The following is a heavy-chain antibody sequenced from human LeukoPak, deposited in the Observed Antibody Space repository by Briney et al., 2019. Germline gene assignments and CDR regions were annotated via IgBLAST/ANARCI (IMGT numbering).Heavy chain of an antibody. V-gene: IGHV5-51*01. CDR3: ASPNYDFWSGYAFDI. Sequence: GESLKISCKGSGCSFTSYWIGWVRQMPGKGLEWMGIIYPGDSDTRYSPSFQGQVTISADKSISTAYLQWSSLKASDTAMYYCASPNYDFWSGYAFDIWGQGTMVTVSS. D-gene: IGHD3-3*01. CDR2: IYPGDSDT. CDR1: GCSFTSYW. J-gene: IGHJ3*02.